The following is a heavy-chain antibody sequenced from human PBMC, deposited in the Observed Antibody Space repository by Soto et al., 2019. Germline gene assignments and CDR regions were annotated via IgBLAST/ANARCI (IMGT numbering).Heavy chain of an antibody. Sequence: EVQLVESGGGLIQPGGSLRLSCAASGFTVSSNYMSWVRQAPGKGLEWVSVIYSGGSTYYADSVKGRFTISRGNSKNTLYLQMNSLRAEDTAVYYCARVFMGYYGMDVWGQGTTVTVSS. D-gene: IGHD3-10*01. J-gene: IGHJ6*02. CDR1: GFTVSSNY. V-gene: IGHV3-53*01. CDR3: ARVFMGYYGMDV. CDR2: IYSGGST.